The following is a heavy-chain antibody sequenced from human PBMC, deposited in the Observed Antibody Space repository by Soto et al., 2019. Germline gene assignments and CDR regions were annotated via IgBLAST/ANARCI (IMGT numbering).Heavy chain of an antibody. CDR2: IYYSGST. J-gene: IGHJ5*02. V-gene: IGHV4-31*03. CDR1: GGSISSGGYY. Sequence: QVQLQESGPGLVKPSQTLSLTCTVSGGSISSGGYYWSWNRQHPGKGLEWIGYIYYSGSTYYNPSLKSRVTISVDTSKNQFSLKLSSVTAADTAVYYCARQKVGRIAAAGENWFDPWGQGTLVTVSS. CDR3: ARQKVGRIAAAGENWFDP. D-gene: IGHD6-13*01.